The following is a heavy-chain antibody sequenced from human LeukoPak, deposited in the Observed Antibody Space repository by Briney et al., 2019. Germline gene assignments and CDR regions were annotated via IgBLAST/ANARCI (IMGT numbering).Heavy chain of an antibody. J-gene: IGHJ4*02. CDR3: ATETTANEFDY. Sequence: GGSLRLSCAASGFTFSTYLMHWVRQAPGKGLEWVAVISYYGSTKYYADSVKGRFTSSRDNSKNTLYLQMNSLRAEDTAVYYCATETTANEFDYWGQGTLVTVSS. V-gene: IGHV3-30-3*01. CDR2: ISYYGSTK. CDR1: GFTFSTYL. D-gene: IGHD4-17*01.